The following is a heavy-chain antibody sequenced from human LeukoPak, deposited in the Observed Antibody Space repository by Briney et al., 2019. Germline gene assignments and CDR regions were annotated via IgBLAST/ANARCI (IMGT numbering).Heavy chain of an antibody. Sequence: SETLSLTCTVSGGSISSYYWSWIRQPPGKGLEWIGSIYYSGSTYYNPSLKSRVTISVDTSKNQFSLKLSSVTAADTAVYYCARHVVGSSWYEYYYMDVWGKGTTVTVSS. CDR1: GGSISSYY. D-gene: IGHD6-13*01. CDR2: IYYSGST. J-gene: IGHJ6*03. V-gene: IGHV4-39*01. CDR3: ARHVVGSSWYEYYYMDV.